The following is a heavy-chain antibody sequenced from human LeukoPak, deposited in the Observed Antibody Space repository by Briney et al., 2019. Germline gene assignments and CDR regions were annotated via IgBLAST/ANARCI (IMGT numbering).Heavy chain of an antibody. CDR3: VAGGGIAPVDY. D-gene: IGHD2-15*01. Sequence: SETLSLTCTVSGGSISSYYWSWIRQPPGKGLEWIGYIYYSGSTNYNPSLKSRVTMSVDTSKNQFSLKLSSVTAADTAVYYCVAGGGIAPVDYWGQGTLVTVSS. CDR2: IYYSGST. J-gene: IGHJ4*02. CDR1: GGSISSYY. V-gene: IGHV4-59*12.